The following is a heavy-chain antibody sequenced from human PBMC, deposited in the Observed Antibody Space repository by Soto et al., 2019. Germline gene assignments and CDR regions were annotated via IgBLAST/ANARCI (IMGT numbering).Heavy chain of an antibody. CDR1: CYSISSGYY. CDR2: IYHSGST. V-gene: IGHV4-38-2*01. Sequence: PSETLSLTCAFSCYSISSGYYWGWIRQTPGKGLEWIASIYHSGSTYYNPSLKSRVTISVDTSKNQFSLKLTSVTAADTAVYYCARGAATVTPGWFDPWGQGIMVTVSS. CDR3: ARGAATVTPGWFDP. D-gene: IGHD4-17*01. J-gene: IGHJ5*02.